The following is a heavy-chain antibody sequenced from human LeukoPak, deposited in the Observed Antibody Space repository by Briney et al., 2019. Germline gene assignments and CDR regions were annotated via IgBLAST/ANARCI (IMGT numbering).Heavy chain of an antibody. V-gene: IGHV4-34*01. D-gene: IGHD6-13*01. Sequence: SETLSLTCAVYGGSFSGYYWSWIRQPPGKGLEWIGEINHSGSTNYNPSLKSRVTISVDTSKNQFSLKLSSVTAADTAVYYSARHMRQIAAAGTFNWFDPWGQGTLVTVSS. CDR1: GGSFSGYY. CDR3: ARHMRQIAAAGTFNWFDP. J-gene: IGHJ5*02. CDR2: INHSGST.